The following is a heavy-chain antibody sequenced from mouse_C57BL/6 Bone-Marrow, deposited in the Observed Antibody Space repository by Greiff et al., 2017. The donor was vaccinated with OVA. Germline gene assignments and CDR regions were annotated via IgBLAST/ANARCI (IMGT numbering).Heavy chain of an antibody. CDR3: TSPLCYYDYDAGDY. Sequence: QVQLQQSGAELVRPGASVTLSCKASGYTFTDYEMHWVKQTPVHGLEWIGAIDPETGGTAYNQKFKGKAILTADKSSSTAYMELRSLTSEDSAVYYCTSPLCYYDYDAGDYWGQGTSVTVSS. V-gene: IGHV1-15*01. CDR1: GYTFTDYE. J-gene: IGHJ4*01. CDR2: IDPETGGT. D-gene: IGHD2-4*01.